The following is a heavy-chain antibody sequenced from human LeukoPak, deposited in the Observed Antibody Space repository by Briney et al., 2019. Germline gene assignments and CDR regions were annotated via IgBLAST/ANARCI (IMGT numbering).Heavy chain of an antibody. D-gene: IGHD6-13*01. CDR2: ISATGGAK. V-gene: IGHV3-23*01. CDR3: ASEGYSSSWYGGYYYYYMDV. CDR1: GFTFTDYG. Sequence: PGGSLRLSCAASGFTFTDYGMSWVRQAPGRGLEWVSGISATGGAKYYADSVKGRFTISRDNSKNTLYLQMNSLRAEDTAVYYCASEGYSSSWYGGYYYYYMDVWGKGTTVTISS. J-gene: IGHJ6*03.